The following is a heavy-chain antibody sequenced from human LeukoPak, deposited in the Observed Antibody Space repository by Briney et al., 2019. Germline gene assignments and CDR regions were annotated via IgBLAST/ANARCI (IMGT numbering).Heavy chain of an antibody. CDR3: ARVSGSSISSRSLLY. CDR2: INPYNGST. J-gene: IGHJ4*02. D-gene: IGHD6-13*01. Sequence: ASVKVSCKASGYTFTNYGIRWVRQHPGQGLEWMGEINPYNGSTNYTHRLKGRVTMTTDTSTSTSFMELRTLTSDDTAMYYCARVSGSSISSRSLLYWGQGTLVTVST. V-gene: IGHV1-18*01. CDR1: GYTFTNYG.